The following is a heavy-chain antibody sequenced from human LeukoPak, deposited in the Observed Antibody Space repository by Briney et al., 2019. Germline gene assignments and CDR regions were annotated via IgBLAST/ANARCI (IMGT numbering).Heavy chain of an antibody. V-gene: IGHV4-39*07. CDR1: GGSISSSSYY. CDR2: IYYSGST. Sequence: SETLSLTCTVSGGSISSSSYYWGWIRQPPGKGLEWIGSIYYSGSTYYNPSLKSRVTISVDTSKNQFSLKLSSVTAADTAVYYCAREERAFYYDSSGQAFDIWGQGTMVTVSS. CDR3: AREERAFYYDSSGQAFDI. J-gene: IGHJ3*02. D-gene: IGHD3-22*01.